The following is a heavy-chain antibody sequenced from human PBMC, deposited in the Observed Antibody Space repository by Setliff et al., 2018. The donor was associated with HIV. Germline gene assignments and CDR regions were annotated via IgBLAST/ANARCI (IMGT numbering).Heavy chain of an antibody. CDR2: IYSSGST. D-gene: IGHD2-15*01. V-gene: IGHV4-39*01. Sequence: SETLSLTCTVSDSGGSISSNSYYWGWIRQPPGKGLEWIGNIYSSGSTYYNPSLKSRVTISVDTSKDQFTLKLSSVTAADTAVYFCATTARGTGGGVAFDIWGQGTMVTV. J-gene: IGHJ3*02. CDR1: DSGGSISSNSYY. CDR3: ATTARGTGGGVAFDI.